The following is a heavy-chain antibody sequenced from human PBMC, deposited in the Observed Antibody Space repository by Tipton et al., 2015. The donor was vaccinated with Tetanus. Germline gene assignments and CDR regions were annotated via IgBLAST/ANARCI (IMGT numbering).Heavy chain of an antibody. CDR1: GGSISSYF. CDR2: IYYSGST. J-gene: IGHJ2*01. CDR3: ASMTPVAWCLDL. D-gene: IGHD4-23*01. V-gene: IGHV4-59*07. Sequence: TLSLTCSVSGGSISSYFWSWIRQSPGQGLEWIGLIYYSGSTSYNPSLKSRVTISVDTSKNQLSLKLTSVTAAETAVYYCASMTPVAWCLDLWGRGPLVAVSS.